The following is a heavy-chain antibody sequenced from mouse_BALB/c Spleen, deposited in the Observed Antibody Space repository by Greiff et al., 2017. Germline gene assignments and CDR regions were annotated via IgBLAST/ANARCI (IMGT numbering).Heavy chain of an antibody. CDR3: ARGAVATGAY. CDR2: IDPENGNT. CDR1: GFNIKDYY. J-gene: IGHJ3*01. Sequence: EVQLKESGAELVRPGALVKLSCKASGFNIKDYYMHWVKQRPEQGLEWIGWIDPENGNTIYDPKFQGKASITADTSSNTAYLQLSSLTSEDTAVYYCARGAVATGAYWGQGTLVTVSA. V-gene: IGHV14-1*02. D-gene: IGHD1-1*01.